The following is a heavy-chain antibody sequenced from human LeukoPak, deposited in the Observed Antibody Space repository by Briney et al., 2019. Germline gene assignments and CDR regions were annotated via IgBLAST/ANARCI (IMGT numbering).Heavy chain of an antibody. Sequence: SVKVSCKASGGTFSSYAISWVRQAPGQGLEWMGGIIPIFGTANYAQKFQGRVTITTDESTSTAYMELSSLRSEDTAVYYCARSQGYCTNGVCPLYYYYYYMDVWGKGTTVTVPS. D-gene: IGHD2-8*01. CDR1: GGTFSSYA. CDR2: IIPIFGTA. V-gene: IGHV1-69*05. J-gene: IGHJ6*03. CDR3: ARSQGYCTNGVCPLYYYYYYMDV.